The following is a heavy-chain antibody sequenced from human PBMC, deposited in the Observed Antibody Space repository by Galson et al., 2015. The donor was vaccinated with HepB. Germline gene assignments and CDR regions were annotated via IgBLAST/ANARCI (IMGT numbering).Heavy chain of an antibody. Sequence: SVKVSCKASGYTFTSYAMHWVRQAPGQRLEWMGWINAGNGNTKYSQKFQGRVTITRDTSASTAYMELSSLRSEDTAVYYCARDPYSGYDWGEFDYWGQGTLVTVSS. V-gene: IGHV1-3*01. D-gene: IGHD5-12*01. CDR3: ARDPYSGYDWGEFDY. J-gene: IGHJ4*02. CDR1: GYTFTSYA. CDR2: INAGNGNT.